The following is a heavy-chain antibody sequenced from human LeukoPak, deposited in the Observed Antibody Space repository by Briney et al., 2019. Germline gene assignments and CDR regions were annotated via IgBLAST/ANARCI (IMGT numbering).Heavy chain of an antibody. CDR3: ARGRKREWFSPDLDY. D-gene: IGHD3-3*01. Sequence: ASVKVSCEASGYTFTGYYMHWVRQAPGQGLEWMGWINPNSGGTNYAQKFQGRVTMTRDTSISTAYMELSRLRSDDTAVYYCARGRKREWFSPDLDYWGQGTLVTVSS. V-gene: IGHV1-2*02. CDR2: INPNSGGT. CDR1: GYTFTGYY. J-gene: IGHJ4*02.